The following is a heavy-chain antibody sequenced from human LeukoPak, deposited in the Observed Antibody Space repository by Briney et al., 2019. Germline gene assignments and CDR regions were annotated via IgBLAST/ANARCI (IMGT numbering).Heavy chain of an antibody. D-gene: IGHD3-10*01. CDR3: AREGSGSYYNWFDP. J-gene: IGHJ5*02. CDR2: IYNSGRT. Sequence: SETLSLTCTVSGDSVIYSYWNWLRQPPGKRLEWIGHIYNSGRTNYNPSLKSRVTISVDTSRNQFSLKLSSVTAADTAVYYCAREGSGSYYNWFDPWGQGTLVTVSS. V-gene: IGHV4-59*02. CDR1: GDSVIYSY.